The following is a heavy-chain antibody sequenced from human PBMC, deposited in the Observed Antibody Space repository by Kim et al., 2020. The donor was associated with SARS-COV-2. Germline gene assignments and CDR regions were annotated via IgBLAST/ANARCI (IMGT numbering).Heavy chain of an antibody. CDR3: ARAAPLYYYDSSGYSGSLFDY. J-gene: IGHJ4*02. D-gene: IGHD3-22*01. CDR1: GGSVSSGSYY. CDR2: IYYSGST. V-gene: IGHV4-61*01. Sequence: SETLSLTCTVSGGSVSSGSYYWSWIRQPPGKGLEWIGYIYYSGSTNYNPSLKSRVTISVDTSKNQFSPKLSSVTAADTAVYYCARAAPLYYYDSSGYSGSLFDYWGQGTLVTVSS.